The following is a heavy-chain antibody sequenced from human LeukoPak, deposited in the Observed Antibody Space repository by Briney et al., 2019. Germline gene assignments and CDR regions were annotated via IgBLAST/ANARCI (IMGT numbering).Heavy chain of an antibody. CDR3: ARRRRRAAAGTRIDY. D-gene: IGHD6-13*01. CDR2: ISYSGST. Sequence: SETLSLTCTVSGGSISSYYWSWIRQPPGKGLEWIGYISYSGSTNYNPSLKSRVTISVDTSKNQFSLKLSSVTAADTAVYYCARRRRRAAAGTRIDYWGQGTLVTVSS. CDR1: GGSISSYY. J-gene: IGHJ4*02. V-gene: IGHV4-59*12.